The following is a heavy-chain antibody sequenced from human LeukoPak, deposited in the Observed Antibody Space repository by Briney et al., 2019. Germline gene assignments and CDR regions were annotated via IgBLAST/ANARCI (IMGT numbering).Heavy chain of an antibody. CDR2: ISGSGGST. CDR3: ANPLVDYGDKIDN. CDR1: GFTFSSYA. D-gene: IGHD4-17*01. J-gene: IGHJ4*02. V-gene: IGHV3-23*01. Sequence: GGSLRLSCAASGFTFSSYAMSWVRQAPGKGLEWVSAISGSGGSTYYADSVKGRFTISRDNSKNTLYLQMNSLRAEDTAVYYCANPLVDYGDKIDNWGQGTLVTVSS.